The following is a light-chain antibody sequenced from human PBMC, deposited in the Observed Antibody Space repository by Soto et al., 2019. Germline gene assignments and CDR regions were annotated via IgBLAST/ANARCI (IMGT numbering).Light chain of an antibody. CDR3: QHYGSSPPFT. J-gene: IGKJ3*01. CDR1: QSVGDNY. Sequence: EIVLTQSPGTLSLSPGERVTLSCRASQSVGDNYLAWYRQKPGQAPRILIYGASHRATGIPDRFSGSGSGTDFTLTISRLEPEDFAVYYCQHYGSSPPFTFGPRTKVEIK. CDR2: GAS. V-gene: IGKV3-20*01.